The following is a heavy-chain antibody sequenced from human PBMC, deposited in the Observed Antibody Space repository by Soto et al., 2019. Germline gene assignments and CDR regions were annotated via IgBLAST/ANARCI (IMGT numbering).Heavy chain of an antibody. V-gene: IGHV4-30-4*01. J-gene: IGHJ6*02. CDR3: ARVDILTAYGCMDV. CDR2: IYYSGST. CDR1: GDSIRSGNHY. D-gene: IGHD3-9*01. Sequence: SETLSLTCTVSGDSIRSGNHYWSWIRQPPGKGREWIGYIYYSGSTYYSPSLKSRVTISVDTSKNQFSLKLNSVTAADTAVYYCARVDILTAYGCMDVWGQGTTVNVSS.